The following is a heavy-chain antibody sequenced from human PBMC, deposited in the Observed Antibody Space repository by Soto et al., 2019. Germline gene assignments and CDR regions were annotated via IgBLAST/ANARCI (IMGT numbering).Heavy chain of an antibody. CDR1: GGSVSSTDHY. CDR2: IYYSGST. CDR3: ARDRTVPPGGMDV. J-gene: IGHJ6*02. Sequence: SETLSLTCTVSGGSVSSTDHYWSWIRQPPGKGLEWIGYIYYSGSTNYNPSLKSRVIISVDTSKNQLSLKLTSMTAADTAVYYCARDRTVPPGGMDVWGQGTPVTVYS. D-gene: IGHD2-2*01. V-gene: IGHV4-61*08.